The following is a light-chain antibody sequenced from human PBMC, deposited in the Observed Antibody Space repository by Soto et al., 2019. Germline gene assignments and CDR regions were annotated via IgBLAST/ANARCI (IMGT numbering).Light chain of an antibody. CDR3: MQALQIPPT. V-gene: IGKV2-28*01. CDR2: LGS. CDR1: QSLLHSNGYNY. Sequence: DIVMTQSPLSLPVTPGEPASISCRSSQSLLHSNGYNYLDWYLQKPGQSPQLLIYLGSNRASGVPDRFSGSGSGTDFTLKISRVEGEDVGVYYCMQALQIPPTFGQGTRLEIK. J-gene: IGKJ5*01.